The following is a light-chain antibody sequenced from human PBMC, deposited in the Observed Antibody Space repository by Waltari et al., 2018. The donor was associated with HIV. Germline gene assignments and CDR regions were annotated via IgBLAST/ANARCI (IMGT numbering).Light chain of an antibody. CDR3: QQYNDWPLT. Sequence: EIVMTQSPATLSVSPGERVTVSCRASQTVRSSLAWYQQKPGQAPRLLIYGASTRATGIAARFSGSGSGTEFALTISSLQSEDFAVYYCQQYNDWPLTFGGGTRVEIK. CDR1: QTVRSS. CDR2: GAS. V-gene: IGKV3-15*01. J-gene: IGKJ4*01.